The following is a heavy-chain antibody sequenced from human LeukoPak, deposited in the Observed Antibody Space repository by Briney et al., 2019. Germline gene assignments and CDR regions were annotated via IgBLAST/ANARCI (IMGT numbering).Heavy chain of an antibody. D-gene: IGHD3-16*01. Sequence: ASVKVSCKASGYTFTSYYMHWVRQAPGQGLEWMGIINPSGGSTSYAQKFQGRVTMTRDTSTSTVYMELSSLRSEDTAVYYCAIFGGVYTTFDYWGQGTLVTVSS. V-gene: IGHV1-46*01. J-gene: IGHJ4*02. CDR1: GYTFTSYY. CDR3: AIFGGVYTTFDY. CDR2: INPSGGST.